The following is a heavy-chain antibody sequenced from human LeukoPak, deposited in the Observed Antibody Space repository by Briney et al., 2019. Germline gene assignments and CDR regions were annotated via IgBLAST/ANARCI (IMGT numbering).Heavy chain of an antibody. CDR2: IIPIFGTA. J-gene: IGHJ4*02. D-gene: IGHD1-26*01. CDR3: AREGYSGELPY. CDR1: GGTFSSYA. V-gene: IGHV1-69*05. Sequence: ASVKVSSKASGGTFSSYAISWVRQAPGQGLEWMGRIIPIFGTANYAQKFRGRVTITTDESTSTAYMELSSLRSEDTAVYYCAREGYSGELPYWGQGTLVTVSS.